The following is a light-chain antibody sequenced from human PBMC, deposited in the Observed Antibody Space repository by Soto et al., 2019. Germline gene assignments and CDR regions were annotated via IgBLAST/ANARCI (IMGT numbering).Light chain of an antibody. V-gene: IGKV3-15*01. CDR1: QSVSSN. CDR2: GAS. Sequence: EIVMTQSPATLSVSPGERATLSCRASQSVSSNLAWYQQKPGQAPRLLIYGASTRATGIPARFSGSGSGTEFTLTISSLQSEDFAVYSCQQYNNWPPTFGGGTKVEIK. CDR3: QQYNNWPPT. J-gene: IGKJ4*01.